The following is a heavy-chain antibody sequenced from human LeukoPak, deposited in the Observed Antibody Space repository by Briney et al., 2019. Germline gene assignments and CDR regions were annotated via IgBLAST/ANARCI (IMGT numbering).Heavy chain of an antibody. D-gene: IGHD6-13*01. V-gene: IGHV3-9*01. CDR1: GFTFGDYA. CDR3: AKGGSSSWIVLFDY. CDR2: ISWNSGSI. Sequence: GGSLRLSCAASGFTFGDYAMHWVRQAPGKGLEWVSGISWNSGSIGYADSVKGRFTISRDNAKNSLYLQMNSLRAEDTALYYCAKGGSSSWIVLFDYWGQGTLVTVSS. J-gene: IGHJ4*02.